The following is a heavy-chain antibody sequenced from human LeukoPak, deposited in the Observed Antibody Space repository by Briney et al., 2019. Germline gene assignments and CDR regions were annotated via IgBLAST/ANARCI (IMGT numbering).Heavy chain of an antibody. CDR3: ARERYYGSGVFFDY. V-gene: IGHV4-34*01. D-gene: IGHD3-10*01. J-gene: IGHJ4*02. CDR2: INHSGST. Sequence: PSETLSLTCAVYGGSFSGYYWSWIRQPPGKGLEWIGEINHSGSTNYNPSLKSRVTISVDTSKNQFSLKLSSVTAADTAVYYCARERYYGSGVFFDYWGQGTLVTVSS. CDR1: GGSFSGYY.